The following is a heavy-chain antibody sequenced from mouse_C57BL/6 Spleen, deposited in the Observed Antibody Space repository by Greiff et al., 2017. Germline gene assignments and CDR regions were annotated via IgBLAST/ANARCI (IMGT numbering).Heavy chain of an antibody. D-gene: IGHD4-1*01. CDR2: INPRNGGT. CDR1: GYTFTSYW. V-gene: IGHV1-53*01. CDR3: ARGLNWDLHFDY. J-gene: IGHJ2*01. Sequence: QVQLQQPGTELVKPGASVKLSCKASGYTFTSYWMHWVKQRPGQGLEWIGNINPRNGGTNYNEKFKIKATLTVDKSYSTAYMQLSSLTYEDSAVYYCARGLNWDLHFDYWGQGTTLTVSS.